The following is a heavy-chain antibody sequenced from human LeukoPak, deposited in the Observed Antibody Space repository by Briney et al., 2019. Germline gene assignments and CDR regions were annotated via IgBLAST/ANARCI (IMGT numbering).Heavy chain of an antibody. CDR2: ISWNSGSI. Sequence: SLSLSCAASGFTFDDYAMHWVRPASGKGLEWVSGISWNSGSIGYADSVKGRFTISRDNAKNSLYLQMNSLRAEDTAVYYCAKVPRSDILTGYYPHYYYYYDMDVWGQGTTVTVSS. CDR3: AKVPRSDILTGYYPHYYYYYDMDV. J-gene: IGHJ6*02. V-gene: IGHV3-9*01. D-gene: IGHD3-9*01. CDR1: GFTFDDYA.